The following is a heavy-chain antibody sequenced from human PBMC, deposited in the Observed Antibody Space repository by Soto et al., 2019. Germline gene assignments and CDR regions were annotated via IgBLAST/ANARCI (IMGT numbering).Heavy chain of an antibody. CDR2: IWYDGSNK. V-gene: IGHV3-33*01. CDR3: ARVPPYGDYYYYGMDV. D-gene: IGHD4-17*01. Sequence: PGGSLRLSCAASGFTFSSYGMHWVRQAPGKGLEWVAVIWYDGSNKYYADSVKGRFTISRDNSKNTLYLQMNSLRAEDTAVYYCARVPPYGDYYYYGMDVWGQGTTVSVSS. J-gene: IGHJ6*02. CDR1: GFTFSSYG.